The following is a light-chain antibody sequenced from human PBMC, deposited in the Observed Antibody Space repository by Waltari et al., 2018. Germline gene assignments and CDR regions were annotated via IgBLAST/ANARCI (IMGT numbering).Light chain of an antibody. V-gene: IGKV3-15*01. CDR2: GAS. J-gene: IGKJ1*01. Sequence: EIVMTQSPATLSVSPGERATLSCRASQSVSSNLAWYQQKPGQAPRLLIYGASPRATGIPARVSGSGSGTEFTLTISSLQSEDFAVYYCQQYNNWPPVTFGQGTKVEIK. CDR3: QQYNNWPPVT. CDR1: QSVSSN.